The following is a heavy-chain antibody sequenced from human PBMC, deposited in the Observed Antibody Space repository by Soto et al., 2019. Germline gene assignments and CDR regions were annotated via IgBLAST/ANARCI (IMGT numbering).Heavy chain of an antibody. V-gene: IGHV3-30*18. CDR1: GFTFSSYG. Sequence: PGGSLRLSCSASGFTFSSYGMHWVRQAPGKGLEWVAVISYDGSNKYYADSVKGRFTISRDNSKNTLYLQMNSLRAEDTAVYYCAKDMDTAMALGSDYRGHGTRFTASS. CDR2: ISYDGSNK. D-gene: IGHD5-18*01. CDR3: AKDMDTAMALGSDY. J-gene: IGHJ4*01.